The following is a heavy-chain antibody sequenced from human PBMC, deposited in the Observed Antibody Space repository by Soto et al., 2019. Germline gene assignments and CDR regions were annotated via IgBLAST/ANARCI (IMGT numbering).Heavy chain of an antibody. CDR2: IYHSGST. Sequence: LSLTCAVSGGSISSGGYSWSWIRQPPGKGLEWIGYIYHSGSTYYNPSLKSRVTISVDRSKNQFSLKLSSVTAADTAVYYCARSNDFWSGYYSGWFDPWGQGTLVTVSS. CDR1: GGSISSGGYS. D-gene: IGHD3-3*01. V-gene: IGHV4-30-2*01. CDR3: ARSNDFWSGYYSGWFDP. J-gene: IGHJ5*02.